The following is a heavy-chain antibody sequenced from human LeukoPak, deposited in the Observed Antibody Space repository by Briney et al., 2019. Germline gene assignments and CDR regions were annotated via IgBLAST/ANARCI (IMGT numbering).Heavy chain of an antibody. CDR1: GFTAITND. J-gene: IGHJ4*02. CDR3: ARGVEPLAANALAY. D-gene: IGHD1-14*01. CDR2: LYSDGNT. Sequence: GGSLRLSCAASGFTAITNDITWVRQAPGKGLEWVSVLYSDGNTKYADSVQGRFTISRDNSKNTLYLEMNSLSPDDTAVYYCARGVEPLAANALAYWGQGTLVTVSS. V-gene: IGHV3-53*01.